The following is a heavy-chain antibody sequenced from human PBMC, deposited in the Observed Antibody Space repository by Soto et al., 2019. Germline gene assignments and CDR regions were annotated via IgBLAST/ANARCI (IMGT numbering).Heavy chain of an antibody. CDR2: INHSGST. D-gene: IGHD2-2*01. CDR1: GGSFSGYY. Sequence: SETLSLTCAVYGGSFSGYYWSWIRQPPGKGLEWIGEINHSGSTNYNPSLKSRVTISVDTSKNQFSPKLSSVTAAGTAVYYCARGGYCSSTSCSNGGWFDPWGQGTLVTVS. J-gene: IGHJ5*02. V-gene: IGHV4-34*01. CDR3: ARGGYCSSTSCSNGGWFDP.